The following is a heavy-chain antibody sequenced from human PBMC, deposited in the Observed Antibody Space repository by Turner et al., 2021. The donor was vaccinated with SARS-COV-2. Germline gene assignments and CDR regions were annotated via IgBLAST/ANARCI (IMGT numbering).Heavy chain of an antibody. CDR2: ICYSGST. CDR1: GGSISSSGYY. CDR3: AGEVVVLTTTHYGMDV. V-gene: IGHV4-39*01. J-gene: IGHJ6*02. D-gene: IGHD1-26*01. Sequence: QLQLQESGPGLVKPSETLSLTCTVSGGSISSSGYYWGRIRQPPGKGLEWIGSICYSGSTYYNPSLKGRVTISVDTSKSQFSLKLNSVTAADTAVYYCAGEVVVLTTTHYGMDVWGQGTTVTVSS.